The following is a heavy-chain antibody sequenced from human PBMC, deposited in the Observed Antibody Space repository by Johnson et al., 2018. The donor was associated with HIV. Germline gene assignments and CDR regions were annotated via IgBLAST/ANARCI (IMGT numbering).Heavy chain of an antibody. D-gene: IGHD3-10*01. CDR1: GFTFSSYA. CDR3: ARAPEVRGVDAFDI. V-gene: IGHV3-48*04. Sequence: VQLVESGGGVVQPGRSLRLSCAASGFTFSSYAMHWVRQAPGKGLESISYISGSGNTMYYADSVKGRFTISRDNAKNSLYLQMNILRAEDTAVYYCARAPEVRGVDAFDIWGQGTMVTVSS. J-gene: IGHJ3*02. CDR2: ISGSGNTM.